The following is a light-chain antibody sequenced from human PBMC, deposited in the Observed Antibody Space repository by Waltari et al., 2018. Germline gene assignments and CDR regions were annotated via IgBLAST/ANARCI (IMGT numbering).Light chain of an antibody. CDR2: DVS. Sequence: QSALTQPASVSGSPGQSITISCTGISSDVGSYNSVSWYQDHPGQGPKVIIYDVSDRPSGVAARFSGSKSGNTASLTISGLQAEDEADYYCSSQSSNNVVLFGGGIKVTVL. V-gene: IGLV2-14*03. CDR3: SSQSSNNVVL. CDR1: SSDVGSYNS. J-gene: IGLJ3*02.